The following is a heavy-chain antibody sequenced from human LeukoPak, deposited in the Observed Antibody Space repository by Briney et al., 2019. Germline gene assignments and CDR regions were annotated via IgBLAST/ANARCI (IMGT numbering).Heavy chain of an antibody. V-gene: IGHV3-23*01. CDR1: GFTFSSYA. Sequence: PGGSLRLSCAASGFTFSSYAMSWVRQAPGKGMEWVSAISGSGGSTYYAASVKGRFTISRDNSKNTLYLQMNSLRAEDTAVYYCAKMPWGFGELLLAYWGQGTLVTVSS. J-gene: IGHJ4*02. D-gene: IGHD3-10*01. CDR2: ISGSGGST. CDR3: AKMPWGFGELLLAY.